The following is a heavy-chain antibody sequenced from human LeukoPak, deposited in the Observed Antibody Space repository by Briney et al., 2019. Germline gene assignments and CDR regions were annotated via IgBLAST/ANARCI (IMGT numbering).Heavy chain of an antibody. CDR1: GYTFTGYY. D-gene: IGHD2/OR15-2a*01. CDR3: ATGLTKLLVAFDI. CDR2: INPNSGGT. V-gene: IGHV1-2*02. J-gene: IGHJ3*02. Sequence: ASVKVSCKASGYTFTGYYMHWVRQAPGQGLEWMGWINPNSGGTNYAQRFQGRVTMTRDTSISTAYMELSRLRSDDTAVHYCATGLTKLLVAFDIWGQGTMVTVSS.